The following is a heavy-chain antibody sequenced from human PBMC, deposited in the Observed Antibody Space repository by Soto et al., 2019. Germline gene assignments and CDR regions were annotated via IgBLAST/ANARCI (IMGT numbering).Heavy chain of an antibody. CDR1: GFTFSSYA. J-gene: IGHJ4*02. V-gene: IGHV3-23*01. CDR2: ISGSGGST. Sequence: EVQLLESGGGLVQPGGSLRLSCAASGFTFSSYAMSWVRQAPGKGLEWVSAISGSGGSTYYADSVKGRFTISRDNSKNTLFLQMNSLRAEDTAVYYCAKDRGCSSATCYQADWGQGTLVTVSS. CDR3: AKDRGCSSATCYQAD. D-gene: IGHD2-2*01.